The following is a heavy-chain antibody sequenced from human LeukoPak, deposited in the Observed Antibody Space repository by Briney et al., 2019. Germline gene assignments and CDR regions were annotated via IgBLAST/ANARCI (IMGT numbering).Heavy chain of an antibody. D-gene: IGHD3-16*01. J-gene: IGHJ3*02. V-gene: IGHV4-31*03. CDR1: GGSISSGGYY. Sequence: SGTLSLTCTVSGGSISSGGYYWSWIRQHPGKGLEWVGYIYYSGSTYYNPSLKSRVTISVDTSKNQFSLKLSSVTAADTAVYYCARDYTDDAFDIWGQGTMVTVSS. CDR3: ARDYTDDAFDI. CDR2: IYYSGST.